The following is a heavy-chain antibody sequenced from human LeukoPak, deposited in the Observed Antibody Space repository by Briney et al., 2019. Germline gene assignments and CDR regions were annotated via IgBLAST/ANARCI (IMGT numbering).Heavy chain of an antibody. Sequence: SETLSLTCTVSGGSISGYYWSWIRQPAGQGLEWIGRIHGSGSTNYNPSMKSRVTMSVDTSKNQFSLRLSTVTAADTAMYYCASVSRGYYIDSWGQGTLVTVSS. D-gene: IGHD3-22*01. CDR3: ASVSRGYYIDS. CDR2: IHGSGST. V-gene: IGHV4-4*07. CDR1: GGSISGYY. J-gene: IGHJ4*02.